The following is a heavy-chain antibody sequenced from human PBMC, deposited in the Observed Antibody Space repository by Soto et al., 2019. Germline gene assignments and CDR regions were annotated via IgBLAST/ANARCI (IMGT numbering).Heavy chain of an antibody. Sequence: QVQLVQSGAEVKKPGSSVKVSCKASGGTLSNYALSWVRQAPGQGLEGVGGIIPIFGTSNYAQNFQGRLTITADESTSTAYMELSSLRFEDTAVYYCARGVRTGFYDMDVWGQGTTVTVSS. CDR2: IIPIFGTS. V-gene: IGHV1-69*01. J-gene: IGHJ6*02. CDR3: ARGVRTGFYDMDV. D-gene: IGHD3-10*01. CDR1: GGTLSNYA.